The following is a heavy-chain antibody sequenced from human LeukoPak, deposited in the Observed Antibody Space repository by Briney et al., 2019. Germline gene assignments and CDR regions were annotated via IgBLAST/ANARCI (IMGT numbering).Heavy chain of an antibody. D-gene: IGHD6-6*01. V-gene: IGHV4-34*01. Sequence: GSLRLSCAASGFTFSSYAMSWIRQRPGKGLEWIGDINHSGSTHYSPSLKSRVTISVDTSNNQFSLKLHSVTAADTAVYYCARGFTTSSLWFDPWGQGILVTVSS. CDR1: GFTFSSYA. CDR3: ARGFTTSSLWFDP. CDR2: INHSGST. J-gene: IGHJ5*02.